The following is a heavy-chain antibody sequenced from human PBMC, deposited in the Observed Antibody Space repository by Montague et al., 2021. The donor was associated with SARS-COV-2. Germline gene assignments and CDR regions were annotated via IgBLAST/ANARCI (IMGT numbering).Heavy chain of an antibody. D-gene: IGHD1-14*01. CDR2: IHGRGDGT. CDR1: GFTLSSHC. V-gene: IGHV3-23*01. J-gene: IGHJ6*02. Sequence: SLRLSCAASGFTLSSHCMYWVRQPPGKGLEWVSEIHGRGDGTYYEDSVKGRFTISRDNSKNILDLQMNSLRVEGTAVYYCARDQNHGMDVWGQGTTVIASS. CDR3: ARDQNHGMDV.